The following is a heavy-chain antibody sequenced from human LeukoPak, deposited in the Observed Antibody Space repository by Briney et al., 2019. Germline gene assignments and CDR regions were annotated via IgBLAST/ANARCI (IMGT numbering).Heavy chain of an antibody. CDR2: VNPNSGGT. D-gene: IGHD2-15*01. CDR1: GYTFTGYY. Sequence: ASVKVSCKASGYTFTGYYMHWVRQAPGQGLEWMGWVNPNSGGTNYAQKFQGRVTMTRDTSISTAYMELSRLRSDDTAVYYCARGVVAATHYYYMDVWGKGTTVTVSS. CDR3: ARGVVAATHYYYMDV. J-gene: IGHJ6*03. V-gene: IGHV1-2*02.